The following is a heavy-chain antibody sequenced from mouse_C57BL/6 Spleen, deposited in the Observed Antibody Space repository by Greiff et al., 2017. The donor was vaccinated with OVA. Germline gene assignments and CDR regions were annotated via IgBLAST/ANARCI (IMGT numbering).Heavy chain of an antibody. CDR2: IDPSDSYT. V-gene: IGHV1-50*01. Sequence: QVQLKQPGAELVKPGASVKLSCKASGYTFTSYWMQWVKQRPGQGLEWIGEIDPSDSYTNYNQKFKGKATLTVDTSSSTAYMQLSSLTSEDSAVYYCALIYDGYSYAMDYWGQGTSVTVSS. J-gene: IGHJ4*01. D-gene: IGHD2-3*01. CDR1: GYTFTSYW. CDR3: ALIYDGYSYAMDY.